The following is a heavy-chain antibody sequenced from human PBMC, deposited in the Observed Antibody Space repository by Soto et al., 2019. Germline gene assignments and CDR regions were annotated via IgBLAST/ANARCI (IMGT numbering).Heavy chain of an antibody. D-gene: IGHD1-26*01. CDR2: IKGSHAGGTT. V-gene: IGHV3-15*01. J-gene: IGHJ4*02. Sequence: EVQLVESGGGLDEPGGSIRLSCVASGFTFTKAYMTWVRQAPGKGLEWVGRIKGSHAGGTTDYATSVKGRFTISRDDSKNTLYLQMNSLKTEDTSVYYCATEGGYPGSNFYGAYWGQGTLVTVSS. CDR1: GFTFTKAY. CDR3: ATEGGYPGSNFYGAY.